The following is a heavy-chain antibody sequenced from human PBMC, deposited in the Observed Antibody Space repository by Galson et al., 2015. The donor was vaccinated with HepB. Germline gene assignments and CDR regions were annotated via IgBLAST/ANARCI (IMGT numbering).Heavy chain of an antibody. CDR3: AKGGMQHDLNDAFDI. D-gene: IGHD6-13*01. CDR1: GYSFTTYG. V-gene: IGHV1-18*01. Sequence: SVKVSCKASGYSFTTYGITWVRQAPGQGLEWLGCISTYNGDTKYTQKVQGRVTMTTDASTSTAYMELRSLRSDDTAVYYCAKGGMQHDLNDAFDIWGQGTKVTVSS. CDR2: ISTYNGDT. J-gene: IGHJ3*02.